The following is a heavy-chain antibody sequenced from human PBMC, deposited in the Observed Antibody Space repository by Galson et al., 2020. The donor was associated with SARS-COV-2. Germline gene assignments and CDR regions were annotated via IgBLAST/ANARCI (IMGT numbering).Heavy chain of an antibody. V-gene: IGHV3-20*01. J-gene: IGHJ6*03. D-gene: IGHD4-17*01. CDR2: INWNGGST. Sequence: GGSLRLSCAASGFTFDDYGMSWVRQAPGKGLEWVSGINWNGGSTGYADSVKGRFTISRDNAKNSLYLQMNSLRAEDTALYHCARHGSYGDHPRGELYYYYYMDVWGKGTTVTVSS. CDR3: ARHGSYGDHPRGELYYYYYMDV. CDR1: GFTFDDYG.